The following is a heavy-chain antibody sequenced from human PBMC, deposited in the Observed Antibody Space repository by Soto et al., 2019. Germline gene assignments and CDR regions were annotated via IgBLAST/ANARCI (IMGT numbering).Heavy chain of an antibody. CDR2: ISYDGSNK. CDR1: GFTFSSYG. Sequence: QVQLVESGGGVVQPGRSLRLSCAASGFTFSSYGMHWVRQAPGKGLEWVAVISYDGSNKYYADSVKGRFTISRDNSKNTLYLQMNSLRDEDTAVYYCAKDHGDHDAFDIWGQGTMVTVSS. J-gene: IGHJ3*02. D-gene: IGHD4-17*01. V-gene: IGHV3-30*18. CDR3: AKDHGDHDAFDI.